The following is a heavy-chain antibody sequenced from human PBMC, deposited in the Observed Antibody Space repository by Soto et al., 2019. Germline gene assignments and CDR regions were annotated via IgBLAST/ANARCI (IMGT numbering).Heavy chain of an antibody. Sequence: GASVKVSCKASGGTFSSYAISWVRQAPGQGLEWMGGIIPIFGTANYAQKFQGRVTITADESTSTAYMELSSLRSEDTAVYYCARDEFLNWNYEMYNWFDPWGQGTLVTVSS. D-gene: IGHD1-7*01. J-gene: IGHJ5*02. CDR1: GGTFSSYA. V-gene: IGHV1-69*13. CDR2: IIPIFGTA. CDR3: ARDEFLNWNYEMYNWFDP.